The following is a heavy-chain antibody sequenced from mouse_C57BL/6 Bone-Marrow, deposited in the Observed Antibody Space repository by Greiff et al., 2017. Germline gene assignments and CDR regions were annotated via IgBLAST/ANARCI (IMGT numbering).Heavy chain of an antibody. D-gene: IGHD1-1*01. V-gene: IGHV1-64*01. CDR3: SRERDYYGSSYGDY. Sequence: QVQLQQPGAELVKPGASVKLSCKASGYTFTSYWMHWVKQRPGQGLEWIGMIHPNSGSTNYNEKFKSKATLTVDKSSSTAYMQLSILTSEDSAVYYCSRERDYYGSSYGDYWGQGTTLTVSS. CDR2: IHPNSGST. CDR1: GYTFTSYW. J-gene: IGHJ2*01.